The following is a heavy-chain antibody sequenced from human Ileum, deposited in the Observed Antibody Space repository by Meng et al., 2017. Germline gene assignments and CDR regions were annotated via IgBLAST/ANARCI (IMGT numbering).Heavy chain of an antibody. CDR3: ARGGAVAGVWWYFDL. D-gene: IGHD6-19*01. CDR1: GGPISNPNYY. J-gene: IGHJ2*01. Sequence: QLRRRGAGPVRVRPSQPLSLTFTVSGGPISNPNYYWAWMRQPPGKGLGWIGRMSYSGSTYFNPSLKSRVAISVDTSNNQVSLKLSFVTAADTAVYYCARGGAVAGVWWYFDLWGRGTLVTVS. V-gene: IGHV4-39*07. CDR2: MSYSGST.